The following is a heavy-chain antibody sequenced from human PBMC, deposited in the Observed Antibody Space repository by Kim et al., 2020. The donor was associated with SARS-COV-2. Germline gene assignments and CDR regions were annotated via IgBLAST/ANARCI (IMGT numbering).Heavy chain of an antibody. CDR2: IYYSGST. Sequence: SETLSLTCTVSGGSISSYYWSWIRQPPGKGLEWIGYIYYSGSTNYNPSLKSRVTISVDTSKNQFSLKLSSVTAADTAVYYCARTYCGGDCYDRAEYFQHWGQGTLVTVSS. V-gene: IGHV4-59*01. CDR1: GGSISSYY. D-gene: IGHD2-21*02. CDR3: ARTYCGGDCYDRAEYFQH. J-gene: IGHJ1*01.